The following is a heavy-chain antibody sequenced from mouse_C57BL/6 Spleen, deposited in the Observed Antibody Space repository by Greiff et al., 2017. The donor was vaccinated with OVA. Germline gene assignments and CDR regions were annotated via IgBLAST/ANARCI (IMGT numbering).Heavy chain of an antibody. J-gene: IGHJ4*01. CDR2: ISSGSSTI. CDR3: ARRYYGSLDY. V-gene: IGHV5-17*01. D-gene: IGHD1-1*01. CDR1: GFTFSDYG. Sequence: EVKLMESGGGLVKPGGSLKLSCAASGFTFSDYGMHWVRQAPEKGLEWVAYISSGSSTIYYADTVKGRFTISRDNAKNTLFLQMTSLRSEDTAMYYCARRYYGSLDYWGQGTSVTVPS.